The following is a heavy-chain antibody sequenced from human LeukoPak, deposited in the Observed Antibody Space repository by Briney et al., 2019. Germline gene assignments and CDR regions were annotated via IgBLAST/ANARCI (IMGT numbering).Heavy chain of an antibody. V-gene: IGHV3-48*01. D-gene: IGHD3-22*01. J-gene: IGHJ4*02. Sequence: GGSLRLSCAASGFTFSSYGMTWVRQAPGKGLEWVSYISSSSSTIYYADSVKGRFTISRDNAKNSLYLQLNSLRAEDTAVYYCAKGRYYDSSGLVDYWGQGTLVTVSS. CDR1: GFTFSSYG. CDR2: ISSSSSTI. CDR3: AKGRYYDSSGLVDY.